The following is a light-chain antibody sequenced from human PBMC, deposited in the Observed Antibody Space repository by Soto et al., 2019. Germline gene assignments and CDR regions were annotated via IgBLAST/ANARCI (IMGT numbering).Light chain of an antibody. CDR1: QSVSIY. J-gene: IGKJ5*01. CDR2: DAS. V-gene: IGKV3-11*01. Sequence: EIVVTHYPGTLSLSPGERATLSCRASQSVSIYLAWYQQKPGQAPRLLIYDASNRATGIPAKFSGSGSGTDFTLTISSLEPEDSAVYYCQQRSNSPPWITFGQGTRPEI. CDR3: QQRSNSPPWIT.